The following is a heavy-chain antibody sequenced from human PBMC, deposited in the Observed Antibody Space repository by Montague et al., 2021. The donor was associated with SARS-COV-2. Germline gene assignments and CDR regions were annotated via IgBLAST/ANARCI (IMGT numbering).Heavy chain of an antibody. D-gene: IGHD3-16*02. CDR3: ARGYDYVWGSYRYLHWFDP. J-gene: IGHJ5*02. CDR1: GFSLSTSGMC. V-gene: IGHV4-30-2*01. Sequence: LVXPTQTLTLTCTFSGFSLSTSGMCVSWIRQPPGKGLEWIGEINHSGSTNYNPSLKSRVTISVDTSKNQFSLKLSSVTAADTAVYYCARGYDYVWGSYRYLHWFDPWGQGTLVTVSS. CDR2: INHSGST.